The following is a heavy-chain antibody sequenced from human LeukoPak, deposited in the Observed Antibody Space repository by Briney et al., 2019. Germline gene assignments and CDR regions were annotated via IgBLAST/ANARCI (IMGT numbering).Heavy chain of an antibody. V-gene: IGHV4-39*07. CDR2: INYSGRT. CDR1: GGSISSSDYY. Sequence: SETLSLTCTVSGGSISSSDYYWGWIRQPPGKGLEWIGTINYSGRTNYNPSLKSRVTISVDTSKNQFSLKLSSVTAADTAVYYCARDWEYCRSTSCPIDYWGQGTLVTVSS. D-gene: IGHD2-2*01. CDR3: ARDWEYCRSTSCPIDY. J-gene: IGHJ4*02.